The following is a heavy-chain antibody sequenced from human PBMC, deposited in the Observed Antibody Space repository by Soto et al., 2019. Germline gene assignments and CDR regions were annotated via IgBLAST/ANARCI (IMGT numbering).Heavy chain of an antibody. J-gene: IGHJ6*02. CDR1: GGTFSSYA. V-gene: IGHV1-69*01. Sequence: QVQLVQSGAEVKKPGSSVKVSCKASGGTFSSYAISWVRQAPGQGLEWMGGIIPIFGTANYAQKFPGRVTITADESTSTAYMELSSLRSEDTAVYYCASKVVPAAIGGSYYYGMDVWGQGTTVTVSS. CDR3: ASKVVPAAIGGSYYYGMDV. CDR2: IIPIFGTA. D-gene: IGHD2-2*02.